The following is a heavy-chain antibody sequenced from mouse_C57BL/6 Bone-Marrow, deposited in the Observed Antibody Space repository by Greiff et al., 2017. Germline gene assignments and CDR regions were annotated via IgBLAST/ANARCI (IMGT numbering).Heavy chain of an antibody. D-gene: IGHD2-5*01. J-gene: IGHJ4*01. CDR3: ARGGAYYRNYGAMDY. Sequence: QVQLQQPGPELVKPGASVKISCKASGYSFTSYYIHWVKQRPGRGLEWIGWIYPGSGNTKYNEKFKGKATLTEDTATSTAYMQLSSLPSEDSAVLYCARGGAYYRNYGAMDYWGQGTSVTVSS. CDR1: GYSFTSYY. CDR2: IYPGSGNT. V-gene: IGHV1-66*01.